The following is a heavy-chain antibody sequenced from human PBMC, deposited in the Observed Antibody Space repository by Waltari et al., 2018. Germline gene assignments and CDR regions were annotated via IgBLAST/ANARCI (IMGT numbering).Heavy chain of an antibody. Sequence: DVHLVESGGVLLQPGGSQSLSCAASVFTVSNNDMSWVRQAPGKGLEWVSVIYSGGNAYYADSVKGRFTISRDNSKNTVYLQMNSLRAEDTALYYCARFSHKDYWGQGILVTVSS. CDR2: IYSGGNA. CDR1: VFTVSNND. V-gene: IGHV3-53*01. J-gene: IGHJ4*02. CDR3: ARFSHKDY.